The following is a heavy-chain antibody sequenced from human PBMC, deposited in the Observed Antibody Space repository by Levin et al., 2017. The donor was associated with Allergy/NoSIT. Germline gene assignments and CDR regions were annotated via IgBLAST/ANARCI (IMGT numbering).Heavy chain of an antibody. J-gene: IGHJ4*02. V-gene: IGHV3-30*03. CDR3: AGNEVVINDY. Sequence: GGSLRLSCAASGFTFSSYGMHWVRQAPGKGLEWVAVISYDGSNKYYADSVKGRFTISRDNSKNTLYLQMNSLRAEDTAVYYCAGNEVVINDYWGQGTLVTVSS. CDR1: GFTFSSYG. CDR2: ISYDGSNK. D-gene: IGHD3-22*01.